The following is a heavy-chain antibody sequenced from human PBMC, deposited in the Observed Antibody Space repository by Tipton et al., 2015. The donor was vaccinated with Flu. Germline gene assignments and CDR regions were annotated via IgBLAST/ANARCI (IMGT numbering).Heavy chain of an antibody. CDR1: GDSMSSPNYY. D-gene: IGHD1-26*01. CDR3: ARVSVGVTPGGPYWYFDL. V-gene: IGHV4-61*02. CDR2: IFPSGSS. J-gene: IGHJ2*01. Sequence: TLSLTCTVSGDSMSSPNYYWSWIRQPAGKGLEWFGRIFPSGSSDYNPSLKRRVTISIDTSKNQFSLNLSSVTAADAAVYYCARVSVGVTPGGPYWYFDLWGRGTLVTVSS.